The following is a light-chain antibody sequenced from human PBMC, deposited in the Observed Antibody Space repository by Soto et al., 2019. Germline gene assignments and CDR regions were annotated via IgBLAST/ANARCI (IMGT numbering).Light chain of an antibody. CDR1: QSISSW. Sequence: IRMTQSPSSLSASARDRVTITCRASQSISSWLAWYQQKPVKAPKLLIYKASTLKSGVPSRFSGSGSGTEFTLTISSLQPDDFATYYCQHYNSYSEAFGQGTKVDIK. J-gene: IGKJ1*01. CDR3: QHYNSYSEA. CDR2: KAS. V-gene: IGKV1-5*03.